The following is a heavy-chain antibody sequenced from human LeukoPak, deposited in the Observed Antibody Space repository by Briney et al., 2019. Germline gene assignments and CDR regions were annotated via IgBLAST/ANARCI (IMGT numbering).Heavy chain of an antibody. CDR1: GFTFSSYS. J-gene: IGHJ4*02. CDR3: AREELEQSTDVGDY. D-gene: IGHD1/OR15-1a*01. CDR2: ISSSSSYI. V-gene: IGHV3-21*01. Sequence: TGGSLRLSCAASGFTFSSYSMNWVRQAPGKGLEWVSSISSSSSYIYYADSVKGRFTISRDNAKNSLYLQMNSLRAEDTAVYYCAREELEQSTDVGDYWGQGTLVTVSS.